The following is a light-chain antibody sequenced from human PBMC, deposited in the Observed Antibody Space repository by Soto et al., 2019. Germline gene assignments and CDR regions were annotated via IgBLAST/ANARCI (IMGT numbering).Light chain of an antibody. CDR3: QECGSSLT. CDR2: DAS. Sequence: EIVLPQSPGTLSLSPGERATLSCRASQSVSRNYLAWYQQKPGQAPRRLIYDASSRATGIQDRFSGSGSGTDFTLTISRLEREDFAVYYCQECGSSLTFGQGTKVEIK. J-gene: IGKJ1*01. CDR1: QSVSRNY. V-gene: IGKV3-20*01.